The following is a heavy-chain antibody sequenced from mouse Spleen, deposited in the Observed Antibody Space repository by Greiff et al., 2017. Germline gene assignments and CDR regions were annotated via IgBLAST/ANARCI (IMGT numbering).Heavy chain of an antibody. V-gene: IGHV1-15*01. CDR1: GYTFTDYE. J-gene: IGHJ3*01. CDR2: IDPETGGT. Sequence: LVESGAELVRPGASVTLSCKASGYTFTDYEMHWVKQTPVHGLEWIGAIDPETGGTAYNQKFKGKAILTADKSSSTAYMELRSLTSEDSAVYYCTRSLAWFAYWGQGTLVTVSA. CDR3: TRSLAWFAY. D-gene: IGHD4-1*01.